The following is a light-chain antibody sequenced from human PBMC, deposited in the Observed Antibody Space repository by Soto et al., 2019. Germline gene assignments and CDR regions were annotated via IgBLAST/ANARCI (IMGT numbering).Light chain of an antibody. CDR2: DAS. V-gene: IGKV1-5*01. CDR3: QQYKSYSWT. CDR1: QAISTW. J-gene: IGKJ1*01. Sequence: DIQMTQSPSSLSASVGDRVTITCRASQAISTWLAWYQQKPGKAPKVLIYDASSLKSGVPSRFSGSGSGTEFTLTISSLQPDDFATYYCQQYKSYSWTFGQVAKVDI.